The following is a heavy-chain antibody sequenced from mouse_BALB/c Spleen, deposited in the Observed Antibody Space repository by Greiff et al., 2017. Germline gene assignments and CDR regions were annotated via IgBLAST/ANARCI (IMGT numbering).Heavy chain of an antibody. Sequence: EVMLVESGGGLVKPGGSLKLSCAASGFTFSSYAMSWVRQTPEKRLEWVASISSGGSTYYPDSVKGRFTISRDNARNILYLQMSSLRSEDTAMYYCAREDYYGSESDYAMDYWGQGTSVTVSS. CDR1: GFTFSSYA. CDR3: AREDYYGSESDYAMDY. D-gene: IGHD1-1*01. V-gene: IGHV5-6-5*01. J-gene: IGHJ4*01. CDR2: ISSGGST.